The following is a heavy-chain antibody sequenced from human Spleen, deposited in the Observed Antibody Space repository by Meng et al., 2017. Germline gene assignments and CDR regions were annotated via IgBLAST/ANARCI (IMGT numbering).Heavy chain of an antibody. CDR1: GYSFTTDW. CDR2: INPADSDT. D-gene: IGHD5-18*01. Sequence: KVSCKGSGYSFTTDWIGWLRQMPGTGLEWMGIINPADSDTRYSPSFQGQVTISADNSISTAYLQWTSLKASDTAMYYCARLKGYSYGLRYFDYWGQGTLVTVSS. V-gene: IGHV5-51*01. J-gene: IGHJ4*02. CDR3: ARLKGYSYGLRYFDY.